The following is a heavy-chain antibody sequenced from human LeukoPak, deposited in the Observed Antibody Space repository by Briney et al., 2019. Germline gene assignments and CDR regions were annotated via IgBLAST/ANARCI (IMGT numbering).Heavy chain of an antibody. CDR3: VKTPQYYYDSSGFYSN. CDR1: GFTFSNYA. V-gene: IGHV3-64D*09. J-gene: IGHJ4*02. D-gene: IGHD3-22*01. Sequence: GGSLRLSCSASGFTFSNYAMHWVRQAPGKGLEYVSAISSNGGSTYYADSVKGRFTISRDNSKNTLYLQMSSLRAEDTAVYYCVKTPQYYYDSSGFYSNWGQGTLVTVSS. CDR2: ISSNGGST.